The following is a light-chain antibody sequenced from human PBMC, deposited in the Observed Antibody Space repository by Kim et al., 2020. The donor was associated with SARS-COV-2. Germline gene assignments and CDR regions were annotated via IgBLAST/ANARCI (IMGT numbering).Light chain of an antibody. CDR2: DNN. CDR3: GAWDNSGAA. Sequence: APRQNVTLSCSGSSSNIGNNYVSWYQRFPGTAPKLRIYDNNKRPSGIPDRFSGSNSGTSATLGITGLQTGDEADYYCGAWDNSGAAFGGGTQLTVL. J-gene: IGLJ2*01. CDR1: SSNIGNNY. V-gene: IGLV1-51*01.